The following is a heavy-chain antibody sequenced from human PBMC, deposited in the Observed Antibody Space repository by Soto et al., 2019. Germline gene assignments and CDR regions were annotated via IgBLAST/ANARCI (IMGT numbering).Heavy chain of an antibody. CDR1: GYTFTSYD. V-gene: IGHV1-8*01. Sequence: ASVKVSCKASGYTFTSYDINWVRQATGQGLEWMGWMNPNSGNTGYAQKFQGRVTMTRNTSISTAYMELSSLRSEDTAVYYCPRGSDFWSGYPLLTTDYWGQGTLVTVSS. CDR2: MNPNSGNT. CDR3: PRGSDFWSGYPLLTTDY. D-gene: IGHD3-3*01. J-gene: IGHJ4*02.